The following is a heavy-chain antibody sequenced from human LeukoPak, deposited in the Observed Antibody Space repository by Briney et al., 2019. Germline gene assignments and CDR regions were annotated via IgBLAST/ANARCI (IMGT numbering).Heavy chain of an antibody. CDR1: GFTFSNDW. Sequence: GGSLRLSCAASGFTFSNDWMSWVRQAPGKGLEWVGRIKSKTDGGTTDYAAPVKGRFTISRDDSKNTLYLQMNSLKTEDTAVYYCTTRTGWGYSYSKYWGQGTLVTVPS. D-gene: IGHD5-18*01. CDR3: TTRTGWGYSYSKY. J-gene: IGHJ4*02. V-gene: IGHV3-15*01. CDR2: IKSKTDGGTT.